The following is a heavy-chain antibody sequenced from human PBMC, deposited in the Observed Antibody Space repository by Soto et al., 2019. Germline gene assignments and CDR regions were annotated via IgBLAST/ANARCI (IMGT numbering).Heavy chain of an antibody. V-gene: IGHV4-4*02. D-gene: IGHD2-15*01. CDR2: IYHSGST. CDR3: ARAAGYCSGGSCYSHDAFDI. CDR1: SGSISRSNW. J-gene: IGHJ3*02. Sequence: QVQLQESAPGLVKPSGTLSLTYAVSSGSISRSNWWSWVRQPPGGGLAWTGEIYHSGSTNHNPSLNSRVTLSVDKSKNHSSLKRGSVTAADTAVYYCARAAGYCSGGSCYSHDAFDICGHGTMVIVSS.